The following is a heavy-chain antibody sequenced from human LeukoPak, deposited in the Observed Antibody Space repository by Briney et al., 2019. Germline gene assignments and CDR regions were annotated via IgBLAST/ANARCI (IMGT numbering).Heavy chain of an antibody. J-gene: IGHJ4*02. D-gene: IGHD6-13*01. CDR2: IYYSGST. CDR3: ARAIAAAGTFAFDF. Sequence: PSETLSLTCTVSGGSISSYYWSWIRQPPGKGLEWIGYIYYSGSTNYNPSLKSRVTISIDTSKNQSSLKLSSVTAADTAVYYCARAIAAAGTFAFDFWGQGSLVTVSS. CDR1: GGSISSYY. V-gene: IGHV4-59*01.